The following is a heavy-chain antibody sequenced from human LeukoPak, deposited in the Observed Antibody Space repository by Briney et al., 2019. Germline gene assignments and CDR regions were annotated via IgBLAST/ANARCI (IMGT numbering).Heavy chain of an antibody. Sequence: SETLSLTRTVSGGSISNYYWTWIRQPPGKGLEWIAYIFYTGSTNYNPSLKSRVTISVDTSKNQFSLKVTSVTAADTAVYYCARLRGNYFPDYWGQGTLVTVSS. CDR2: IFYTGST. D-gene: IGHD4-11*01. J-gene: IGHJ4*02. CDR1: GGSISNYY. V-gene: IGHV4-59*01. CDR3: ARLRGNYFPDY.